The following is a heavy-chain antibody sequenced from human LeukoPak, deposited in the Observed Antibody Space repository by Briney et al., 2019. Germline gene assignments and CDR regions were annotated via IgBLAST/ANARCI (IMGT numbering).Heavy chain of an antibody. CDR1: GYTFTSYA. V-gene: IGHV1-3*01. CDR2: IHAGNGKT. Sequence: ASVKVSCKASGYTFTSYAIHWVRQAPGQRLEWMGWIHAGNGKTKYSQKFQGRVTITRDTSANTAYMELSSLRSEDTAVYHCARRGDYGDSELDYWGQGTLVTVSS. J-gene: IGHJ4*02. D-gene: IGHD4-17*01. CDR3: ARRGDYGDSELDY.